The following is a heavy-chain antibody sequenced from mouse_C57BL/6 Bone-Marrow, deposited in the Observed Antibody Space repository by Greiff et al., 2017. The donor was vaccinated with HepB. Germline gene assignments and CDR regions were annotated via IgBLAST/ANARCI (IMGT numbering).Heavy chain of an antibody. CDR1: GYTFTSYG. Sequence: QVQLKQSGAELARPGASVKLSCKASGYTFTSYGISWVKQRTGQGLEWIGEIYPRSGNTYYNEKFKGKATLTADKSSSTAYMELRSLTSEDSAVYFCARDYYDGSSYVWFAYWGQGTLVTVSA. CDR3: ARDYYDGSSYVWFAY. V-gene: IGHV1-81*01. CDR2: IYPRSGNT. D-gene: IGHD1-1*01. J-gene: IGHJ3*01.